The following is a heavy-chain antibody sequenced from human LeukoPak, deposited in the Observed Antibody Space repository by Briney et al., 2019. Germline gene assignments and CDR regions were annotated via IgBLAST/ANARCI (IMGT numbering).Heavy chain of an antibody. D-gene: IGHD2/OR15-2a*01. J-gene: IGHJ3*02. Sequence: LGESLKISCRYSGYSFASYWFGWVRHMPGKGLERIGVIYPGDSDTRYSPSFEGQVTISGDKSTSSAFLQWRSLRASDTAMYYCARRSYEGSTSAFDIWGQGTMVIVSA. CDR1: GYSFASYW. CDR2: IYPGDSDT. V-gene: IGHV5-51*01. CDR3: ARRSYEGSTSAFDI.